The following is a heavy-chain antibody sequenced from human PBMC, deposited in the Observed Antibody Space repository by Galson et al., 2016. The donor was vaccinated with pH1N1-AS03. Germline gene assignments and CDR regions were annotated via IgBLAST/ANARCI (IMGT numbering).Heavy chain of an antibody. CDR3: AVLKPAFTSGGGSIDY. CDR1: GGSIRGSSDY. D-gene: IGHD3-10*01. J-gene: IGHJ4*02. CDR2: MYYTGTA. V-gene: IGHV4-39*07. Sequence: ETLSLTCTVSGGSIRGSSDYWGWIRHPPGKGLEWIGNMYYTGTAFYTPSLQSRVPISIDTSNNQFSLQLTSVTAADTAVYYCAVLKPAFTSGGGSIDYGGQGTVVTVSS.